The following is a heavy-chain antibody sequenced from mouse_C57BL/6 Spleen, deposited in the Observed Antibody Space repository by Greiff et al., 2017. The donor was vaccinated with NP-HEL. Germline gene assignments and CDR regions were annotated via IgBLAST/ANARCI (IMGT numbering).Heavy chain of an antibody. Sequence: VKLVESGAELARPGASVKLSCKASGYTFTSYGISWVKQRTGQGLEWIGEIYPRSGNTYYNEKFKGKATLTADKSSSTAYMELRSLTSEDSAVYFCARLGSYGNYPAWFAYWGQGTLVTVSA. CDR1: GYTFTSYG. CDR3: ARLGSYGNYPAWFAY. D-gene: IGHD2-1*01. CDR2: IYPRSGNT. V-gene: IGHV1-81*01. J-gene: IGHJ3*01.